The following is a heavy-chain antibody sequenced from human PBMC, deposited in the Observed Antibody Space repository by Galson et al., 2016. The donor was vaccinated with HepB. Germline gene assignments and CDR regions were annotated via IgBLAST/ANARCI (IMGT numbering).Heavy chain of an antibody. CDR1: GYSFTNFA. V-gene: IGHV1-3*01. J-gene: IGHJ4*02. CDR2: ISGGNGHT. CDR3: ARGAGTFDY. D-gene: IGHD6-13*01. Sequence: SVKVSCKASGYSFTNFALHWVRQAPGQRLEWIGWISGGNGHTKYSQKFQGRVTITGDISATTVYMELSSLTSEDTAVYFCARGAGTFDYWDQGTLVTVSS.